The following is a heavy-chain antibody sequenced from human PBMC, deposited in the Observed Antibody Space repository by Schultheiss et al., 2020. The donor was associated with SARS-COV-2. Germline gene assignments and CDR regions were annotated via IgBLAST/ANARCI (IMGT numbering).Heavy chain of an antibody. CDR3: ARLPDYSGWNEWWFDP. CDR2: TYYRSKWYS. CDR1: GDSVSSNSAA. Sequence: SETLSLTCAISGDSVSSNSAAWNWIRQSPSRGLEWLGRTYYRSKWYSDYAVSVKSRMTINADTSENHFSLQLNSVTPDDTAVYYCARLPDYSGWNEWWFDPWGQGTLVTVSS. J-gene: IGHJ5*02. D-gene: IGHD6-19*01. V-gene: IGHV6-1*01.